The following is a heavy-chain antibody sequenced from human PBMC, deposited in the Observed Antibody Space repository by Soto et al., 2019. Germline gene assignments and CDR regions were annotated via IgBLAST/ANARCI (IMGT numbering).Heavy chain of an antibody. CDR3: ARAGYCGGGTCHSWLAYYYGMDV. D-gene: IGHD2-15*01. V-gene: IGHV3-33*01. CDR2: IWDDGSKI. CDR1: GFTFSTYA. Sequence: GGSLRLSCAASGFTFSTYAMHWVRQAPGKGLEWVALIWDDGSKIYYRDSVKGRFTISRDNSKNTLYLQMSTLSAEDTAVYYCARAGYCGGGTCHSWLAYYYGMDVWGQGTTVTVSS. J-gene: IGHJ6*02.